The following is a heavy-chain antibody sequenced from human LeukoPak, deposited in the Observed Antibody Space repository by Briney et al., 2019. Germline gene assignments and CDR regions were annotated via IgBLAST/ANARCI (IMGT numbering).Heavy chain of an antibody. Sequence: GGSLRLSCAASGFSVSNNYMTWVRQAPGKGLEWVSIIFIGVGTYYTDSVKGRFTISRDNSKNTLYLQMNSLGAEDTAVYYCARASDGGYYFDSWGQGTLVTVSS. D-gene: IGHD3-16*01. J-gene: IGHJ4*02. V-gene: IGHV3-66*01. CDR3: ARASDGGYYFDS. CDR1: GFSVSNNY. CDR2: IFIGVGT.